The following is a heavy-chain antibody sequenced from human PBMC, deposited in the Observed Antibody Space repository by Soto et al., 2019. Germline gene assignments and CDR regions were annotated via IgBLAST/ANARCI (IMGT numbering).Heavy chain of an antibody. Sequence: SVKVSCKASGGTFSSYAISWVRQAPGQGLERMGGIIPIFGTANYAQKFQGRVTITADESTSTAYMELSSLRSEDTAVYYCARGGDIQSSGYLDAFDIWGQGTMVTVSS. D-gene: IGHD3-22*01. V-gene: IGHV1-69*13. CDR1: GGTFSSYA. J-gene: IGHJ3*02. CDR2: IIPIFGTA. CDR3: ARGGDIQSSGYLDAFDI.